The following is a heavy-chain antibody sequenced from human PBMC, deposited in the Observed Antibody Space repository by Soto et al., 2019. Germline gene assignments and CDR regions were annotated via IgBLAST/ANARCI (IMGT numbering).Heavy chain of an antibody. V-gene: IGHV2-5*02. D-gene: IGHD3-3*01. CDR3: AHTGQRWDFWSGYYTNVSFDY. J-gene: IGHJ4*02. Sequence: SGPTLVNPTQTLTLTCTFSGFSLSTSGVGVVWIRQPPGKALEWLALIYWDGDKRYSPSLKSRLTITKDTSKNQVVLTMTNMDPVDTATYYCAHTGQRWDFWSGYYTNVSFDYWGQGTLVTVSS. CDR2: IYWDGDK. CDR1: GFSLSTSGVG.